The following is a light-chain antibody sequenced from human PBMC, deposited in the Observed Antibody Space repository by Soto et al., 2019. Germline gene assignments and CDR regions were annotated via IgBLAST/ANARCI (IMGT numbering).Light chain of an antibody. J-gene: IGLJ2*01. Sequence: QSVLTQPPSVSGAPGQRVTISCTGSSSNIGAGYDVHWYQQLPGTAPKLLIYGNSNRPSGVPDRFSGSKSGTSASLAITGLRAEDEADYYCQSYDSSLHVVFGGGTKLTVL. CDR1: SSNIGAGYD. CDR2: GNS. CDR3: QSYDSSLHVV. V-gene: IGLV1-40*01.